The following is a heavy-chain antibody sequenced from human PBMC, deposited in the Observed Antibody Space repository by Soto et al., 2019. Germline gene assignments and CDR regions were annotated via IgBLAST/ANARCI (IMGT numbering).Heavy chain of an antibody. D-gene: IGHD6-6*01. V-gene: IGHV1-3*01. J-gene: IGHJ6*02. CDR2: INAGNVNT. CDR3: ARDMFQHLVMMSYYYAMDA. Sequence: QDQLVQSGAEVKKPGASVKVSCKASGYSFNTYAMHWVRQAPGQRLAWLAWINAGNVNTKYSQKFQGRLTVTRDTSVSTAYMELSSLTYEDTAVYYCARDMFQHLVMMSYYYAMDAWGQGTTVTVSS. CDR1: GYSFNTYA.